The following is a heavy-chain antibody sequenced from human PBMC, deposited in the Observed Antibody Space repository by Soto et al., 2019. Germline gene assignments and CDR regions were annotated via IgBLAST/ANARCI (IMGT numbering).Heavy chain of an antibody. CDR1: GYTFTELS. V-gene: IGHV1-24*01. CDR2: FDLEDGER. CDR3: ATDRTNGNYFDY. J-gene: IGHJ4*02. Sequence: ASVKVSCKVSGYTFTELSIHWVRQAPGKGLEWMGGFDLEDGERMYAQKIQGRATKTEDTSIDTAYKELSRLRSEDTAVYYCATDRTNGNYFDYWGQGTLVTVSS.